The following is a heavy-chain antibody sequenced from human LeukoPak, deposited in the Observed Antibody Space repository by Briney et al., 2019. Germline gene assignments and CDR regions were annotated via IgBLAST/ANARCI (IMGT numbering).Heavy chain of an antibody. D-gene: IGHD1-26*01. CDR1: GYTFTSYG. CDR2: TSAYNGNT. V-gene: IGHV1-18*01. J-gene: IGHJ4*02. Sequence: ASVKVSCKASGYTFTSYGISWVRQAPGQGLEWMGWTSAYNGNTNYAQKLQGRVTMTTDTSTSTAYMELRSLRSDDTAVYYCARGGSCYDDGSFPFDYWGQGTLVTVSS. CDR3: ARGGSCYDDGSFPFDY.